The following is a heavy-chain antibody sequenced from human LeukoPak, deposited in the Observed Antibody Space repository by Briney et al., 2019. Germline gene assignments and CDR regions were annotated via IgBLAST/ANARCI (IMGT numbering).Heavy chain of an antibody. Sequence: GASVKVSCKASGGTFSSYTISWVRQAPGQGLEWMGRIIPILGIANYAQKFQGRVTITADKSTSTAYMELSSLRSEDTAVYYCAREPESVHYDYWGQGTLVTVSS. V-gene: IGHV1-69*04. J-gene: IGHJ4*02. CDR3: AREPESVHYDY. CDR2: IIPILGIA. CDR1: GGTFSSYT. D-gene: IGHD1-26*01.